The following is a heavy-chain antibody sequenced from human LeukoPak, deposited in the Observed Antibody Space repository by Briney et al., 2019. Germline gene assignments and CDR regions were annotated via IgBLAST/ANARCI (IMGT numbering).Heavy chain of an antibody. V-gene: IGHV1-69*13. D-gene: IGHD5-24*01. J-gene: IGHJ4*02. CDR3: ARGSDGYNWFGDY. Sequence: SVKVSCKASGGTFSSYAISWVRQAPGQGLEWMGGIIPIFGTANYAQKFQGRVTITADESTSTTYMELSSLRSEDTAVYYCARGSDGYNWFGDYWGQGTLVTVSS. CDR2: IIPIFGTA. CDR1: GGTFSSYA.